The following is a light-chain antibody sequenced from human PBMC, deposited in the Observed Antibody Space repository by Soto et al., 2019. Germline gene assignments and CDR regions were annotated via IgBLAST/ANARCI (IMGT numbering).Light chain of an antibody. V-gene: IGKV3-20*01. CDR1: QTVDSNY. J-gene: IGKJ1*01. CDR3: TQYGSFSCK. CDR2: GAS. Sequence: EIVVTHSRVTLALCPWERGTLWCRASQTVDSNYLAWYQQKPGQAPSIIIFGASGRATGIPDRFSVSGSGTDFTLTISRLEPEDFVVYYCTQYGSFSCKFGQGTXVEIK.